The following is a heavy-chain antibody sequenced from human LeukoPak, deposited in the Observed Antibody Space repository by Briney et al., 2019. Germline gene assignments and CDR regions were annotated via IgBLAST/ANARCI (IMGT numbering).Heavy chain of an antibody. J-gene: IGHJ3*02. CDR3: ARERRSSDQAFDI. D-gene: IGHD6-19*01. CDR1: GFTFSACS. Sequence: PGGSLRLSCAVSGFTFSACSMNWVRQAPGKGLEWVSYISSGNSILYYADSVKGRFTISRDNAKNSLYLQMNSLRDDDTAVYYCARERRSSDQAFDIWGRGTMVTVSS. CDR2: ISSGNSIL. V-gene: IGHV3-48*02.